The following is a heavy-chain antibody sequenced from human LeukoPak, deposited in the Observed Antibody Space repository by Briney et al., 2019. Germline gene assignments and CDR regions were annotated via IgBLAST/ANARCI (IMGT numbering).Heavy chain of an antibody. V-gene: IGHV3-74*01. CDR1: GFTFTGFW. CDR2: ITPDGDGS. Sequence: GGSLRLSCAASGFTFTGFWMHWVRQVPGKGLEWVSRITPDGDGSTYAASVRGRFTISRDNAKDTVYLQMSNLRGEDTALYYCARDPNDYDSHLGQGTLVTVSS. J-gene: IGHJ4*02. CDR3: ARDPNDYDSH. D-gene: IGHD3-22*01.